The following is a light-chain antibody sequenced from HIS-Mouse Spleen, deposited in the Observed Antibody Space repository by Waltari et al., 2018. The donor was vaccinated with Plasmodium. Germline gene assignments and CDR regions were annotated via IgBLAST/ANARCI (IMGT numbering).Light chain of an antibody. CDR1: QSVSSN. CDR3: QQYNNWSFT. CDR2: GAS. V-gene: IGKV3-15*01. Sequence: EIVMTQSPATLSVSPGERATLSCRASQSVSSNLAWYQQNPGQPPRLLTNGASTRATGIPARFSGSGSGTEFTLTISSLQSEDFAVYYCQQYNNWSFTFGPGTKVDIK. J-gene: IGKJ3*01.